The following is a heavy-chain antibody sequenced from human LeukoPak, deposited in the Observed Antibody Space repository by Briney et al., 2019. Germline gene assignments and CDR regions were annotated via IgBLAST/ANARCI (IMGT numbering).Heavy chain of an antibody. CDR3: AREVGRIAARPGWFDP. V-gene: IGHV4-59*01. CDR2: IYYSGST. CDR1: GGSISSYY. Sequence: SETLSLTCTVSGGSISSYYWSWIRQPPGKGLEWIGYIYYSGSTNYNPSLKSRVTISVDTSKNQFSLKLSSVTAADTAVYYCAREVGRIAARPGWFDPWGQGTLVTVSS. D-gene: IGHD6-6*01. J-gene: IGHJ5*02.